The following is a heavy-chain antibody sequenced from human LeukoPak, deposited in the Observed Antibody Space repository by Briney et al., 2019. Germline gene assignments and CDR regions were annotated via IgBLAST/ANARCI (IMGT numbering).Heavy chain of an antibody. J-gene: IGHJ4*02. D-gene: IGHD2-8*01. CDR1: GYTFTGYY. Sequence: ASVKVSCKASGYTFTGYYMHWARQAPGQGLEWMGWINPNSGGTNYAQKFQGRVTMTRDTSISTAYMELSRLRSDDTAVYYCARNDIVLMVYDDWGQGTLVTVSS. V-gene: IGHV1-2*02. CDR2: INPNSGGT. CDR3: ARNDIVLMVYDD.